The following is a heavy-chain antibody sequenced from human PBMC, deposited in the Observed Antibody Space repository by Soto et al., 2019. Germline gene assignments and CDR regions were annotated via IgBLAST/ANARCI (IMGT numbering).Heavy chain of an antibody. Sequence: QVQLIQFGAEVKKPGASVKVSCKASGYTFTKFHIHWVRHAPGQGLEWMGMSDRSGGITRDAQRFQGRITMTRETLTSSVYMVLSILTSEDTAVYYCVRDVIVHENYEAICYYFDHWGQVTLVTVSS. CDR1: GYTFTKFH. CDR2: SDRSGGIT. V-gene: IGHV1-46*01. CDR3: VRDVIVHENYEAICYYFDH. D-gene: IGHD3-16*01. J-gene: IGHJ4*02.